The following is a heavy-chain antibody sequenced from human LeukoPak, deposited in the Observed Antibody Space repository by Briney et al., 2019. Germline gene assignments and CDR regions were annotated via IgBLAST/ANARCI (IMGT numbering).Heavy chain of an antibody. Sequence: PGGSLRLSCAASGFTFSSYDMHWVRQATGKGLEWVSAIGTAGDTYYPGSVKGRFTISRENAKNSLYLQMNSLRAGDTAVYYCARSGYCSGGSCYGPFGAFDIWGQGTMVTVSS. J-gene: IGHJ3*02. CDR1: GFTFSSYD. D-gene: IGHD2-15*01. V-gene: IGHV3-13*01. CDR2: IGTAGDT. CDR3: ARSGYCSGGSCYGPFGAFDI.